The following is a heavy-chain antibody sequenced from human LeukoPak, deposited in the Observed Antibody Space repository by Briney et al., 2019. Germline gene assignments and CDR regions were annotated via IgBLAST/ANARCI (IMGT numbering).Heavy chain of an antibody. V-gene: IGHV3-23*01. J-gene: IGHJ2*01. CDR3: ASHAIVVVPAAIRTRYWYFDL. D-gene: IGHD2-2*01. CDR1: GFTFSSYA. CDR2: IHSTGDST. Sequence: KSGGSLRLSCAASGFTFSSYAMSWVRQAPGKGLEWVSAIHSTGDSTFYADSVKGRFTISRDNSKNTLYLQMNSLRAEDTALYYCASHAIVVVPAAIRTRYWYFDLWGRGTLVTVSS.